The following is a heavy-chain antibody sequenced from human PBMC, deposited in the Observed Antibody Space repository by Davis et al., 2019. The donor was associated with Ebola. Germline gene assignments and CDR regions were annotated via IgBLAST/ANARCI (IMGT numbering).Heavy chain of an antibody. V-gene: IGHV3-74*01. CDR1: GFTFSGYW. CDR2: INSDGSST. CDR3: ARGNRYCSGDTCANWFDP. J-gene: IGHJ5*02. Sequence: PGGSLRLSCAASGFTFSGYWMHWVRQAPGKGLVWVSRINSDGSSTNYADSVKGRFTISRDNAKNTLYLQMNSLRAEDTAVYYCARGNRYCSGDTCANWFDPWGQGTLVTVSS. D-gene: IGHD2-15*01.